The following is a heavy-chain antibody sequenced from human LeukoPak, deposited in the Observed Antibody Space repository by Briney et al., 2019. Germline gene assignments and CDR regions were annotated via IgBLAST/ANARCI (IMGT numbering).Heavy chain of an antibody. CDR2: IKQDGSEK. J-gene: IGHJ4*02. D-gene: IGHD6-13*01. CDR1: GLTFSSYW. CDR3: ARGRRQTLSSSYGY. V-gene: IGHV3-7*01. Sequence: GGSLRLSCAASGLTFSSYWMSWVRQAPGKGLEWVANIKQDGSEKYYVDSVKGRFTISRDNAKNSLYLQMNSLRAEDTAVYYCARGRRQTLSSSYGYWGQGTLVTVSS.